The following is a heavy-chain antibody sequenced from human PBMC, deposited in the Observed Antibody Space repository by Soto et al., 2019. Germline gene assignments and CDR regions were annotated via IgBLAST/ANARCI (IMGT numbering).Heavy chain of an antibody. Sequence: GSLRLACAASGXTVRGSEMHWVRQAPGKGLELVAFVSYDGDDQYYADYVKGLFTVSIDNYGNTLHLQMGSLRPEDTAFYYCARASYFSEKTAYYAKSFKWFDPWGQGTLGTVSS. CDR1: GXTVRGSE. V-gene: IGHV3-30-3*01. CDR3: ARASYFSEKTAYYAKSFKWFDP. CDR2: VSYDGDDQ. J-gene: IGHJ5*02. D-gene: IGHD3-9*01.